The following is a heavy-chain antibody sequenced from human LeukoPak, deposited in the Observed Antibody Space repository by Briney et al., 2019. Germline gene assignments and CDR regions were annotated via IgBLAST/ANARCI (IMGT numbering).Heavy chain of an antibody. CDR2: IRTYNGNT. CDR1: GYSFTSYG. J-gene: IGHJ6*03. Sequence: ASVKVSCKASGYSFTSYGIDWVRQAPGQGLEWMGWIRTYNGNTNYAQNLQGRVTMTTDTSTSTAYMELRSLRSDDTAVYYCARDGGYYYMDVWGKGTTVTVSS. V-gene: IGHV1-18*01. CDR3: ARDGGYYYMDV.